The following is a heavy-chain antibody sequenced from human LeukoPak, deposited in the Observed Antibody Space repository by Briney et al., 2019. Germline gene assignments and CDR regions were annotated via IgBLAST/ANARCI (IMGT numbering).Heavy chain of an antibody. V-gene: IGHV4-34*01. CDR1: GGSFSGYY. Sequence: PSETLSLTCAVYGGSFSGYYWSWIRQPPGKGLEWIGEINHSGSTNYNPSLKSRVTISVDKSKNQFSLELSSVTAADTAVYYCARTHGYYYYYMDVWGKGTTVTVSS. CDR2: INHSGST. CDR3: ARTHGYYYYYMDV. J-gene: IGHJ6*03.